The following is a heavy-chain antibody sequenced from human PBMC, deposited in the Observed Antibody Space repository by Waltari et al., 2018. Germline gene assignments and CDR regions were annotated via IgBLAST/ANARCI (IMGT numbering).Heavy chain of an antibody. CDR1: GFTLSTLW. J-gene: IGHJ4*02. D-gene: IGHD3-3*01. CDR2: IKTDGGGA. CDR3: ATQISGVVF. Sequence: EVQLVESGGGLVQPGGSLRLSCAASGFTLSTLWIHWVRQAPGKGPVGVSRIKTDGGGADCADSGKGRFTFSRNKANNALYLHMNSLRAEDTALYYCATQISGVVFWGQGTLVTVSS. V-gene: IGHV3-74*01.